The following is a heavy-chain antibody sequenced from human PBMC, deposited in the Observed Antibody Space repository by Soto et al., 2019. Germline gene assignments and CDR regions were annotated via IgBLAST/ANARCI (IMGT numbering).Heavy chain of an antibody. V-gene: IGHV1-18*01. CDR1: GYTFTNYG. CDR2: INTYNGNT. J-gene: IGHJ5*02. CDR3: ARGVGSGTYYNQYNWFAP. Sequence: QVQLVQSGAEVKKPGASVKVSCKASGYTFTNYGISWVRQAPGQGLEWMGCINTYNGNTTHAQKLQGRVTMTTDTSASTAYMKLRSRRSDDTAVYYCARGVGSGTYYNQYNWFAPWGQGTLVTVSS. D-gene: IGHD3-10*01.